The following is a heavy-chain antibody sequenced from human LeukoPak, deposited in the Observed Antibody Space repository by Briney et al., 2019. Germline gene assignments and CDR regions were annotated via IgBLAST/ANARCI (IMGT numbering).Heavy chain of an antibody. J-gene: IGHJ3*02. CDR2: IYPGGSDS. D-gene: IGHD2-2*02. CDR1: GYSFNIYW. Sequence: GESLKISCKGSGYSFNIYWIGWVRQMPGKGLEWMGIIYPGGSDSRYSPSFQGQVTISADKSISTAYLQWSSLKASDTAMYYCARYTDERAFEIWGQGTLDTVSS. CDR3: ARYTDERAFEI. V-gene: IGHV5-51*01.